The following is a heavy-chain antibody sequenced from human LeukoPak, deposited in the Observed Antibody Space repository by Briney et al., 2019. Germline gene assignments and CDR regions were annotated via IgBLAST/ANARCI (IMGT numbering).Heavy chain of an antibody. CDR2: ISGSGGST. CDR3: ARGPGGGHAQYYYYYYGLDV. J-gene: IGHJ6*02. Sequence: GGSLRLSCAASGFTFSSYAMSWVRQAPGKGLEWVSAISGSGGSTYYADSVKGRFTISRDNSKNTLYLQMNSLRAEDTAVYYCARGPGGGHAQYYYYYYGLDVWGQGTTVTVSS. D-gene: IGHD3-10*01. V-gene: IGHV3-23*01. CDR1: GFTFSSYA.